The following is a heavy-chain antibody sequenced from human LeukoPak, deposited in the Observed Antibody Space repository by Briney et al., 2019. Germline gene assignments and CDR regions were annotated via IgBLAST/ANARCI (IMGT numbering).Heavy chain of an antibody. CDR3: ATDPLGYYDSSGHTSPFDY. CDR1: GYTLTELS. Sequence: GASVKVSCKVSGYTLTELSMHWVRQAPGKGLEWMGGFDPEDGETIYAQKFQGRVTMTEDTSTDTAYMELSSLRSGDTAVYYCATDPLGYYDSSGHTSPFDYWGQGTLVTVSS. CDR2: FDPEDGET. J-gene: IGHJ4*02. V-gene: IGHV1-24*01. D-gene: IGHD3-22*01.